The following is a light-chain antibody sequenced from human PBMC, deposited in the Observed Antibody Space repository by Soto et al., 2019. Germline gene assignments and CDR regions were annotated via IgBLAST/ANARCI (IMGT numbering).Light chain of an antibody. V-gene: IGLV4-69*01. J-gene: IGLJ2*01. CDR2: LDSDGSH. Sequence: QSVLTQSPSASASLGASVKLTCTLSSGHSDFAIAWHQQQPEKGPRYLMKLDSDGSHSKGDGISDRFSGSSSGAKRYLTISSLQSEDEADYYCQTWGSGIVVFGGGTKVTVL. CDR3: QTWGSGIVV. CDR1: SGHSDFA.